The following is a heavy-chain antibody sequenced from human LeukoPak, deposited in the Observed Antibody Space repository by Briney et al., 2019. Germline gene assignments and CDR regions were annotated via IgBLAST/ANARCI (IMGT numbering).Heavy chain of an antibody. CDR2: IFYSGST. CDR3: ARHPSARVWFDP. Sequence: SETLSLTCTVSGASINNYYWSWIRQPPGKGLEWIGYIFYSGSTDYNPSLKSRVTISVDTSENQFSLKLSSVTAADTAVYYCARHPSARVWFDPWGQGTLVTVSS. J-gene: IGHJ5*02. V-gene: IGHV4-59*08. CDR1: GASINNYY.